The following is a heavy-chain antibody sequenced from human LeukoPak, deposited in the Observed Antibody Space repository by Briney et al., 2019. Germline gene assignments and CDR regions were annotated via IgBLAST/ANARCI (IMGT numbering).Heavy chain of an antibody. CDR3: TTTAIVGYYDRDHAFDI. CDR2: IKCKTDGGTT. V-gene: IGHV3-15*01. J-gene: IGHJ3*02. Sequence: GGSLRLSCAASGFTFSNAWMSWVRQAPGKGLEWVGRIKCKTDGGTTDYAAPVKGRLTISRDDSKNTLYLQMNSLKTEDTAVYYCTTTAIVGYYDRDHAFDIWGQGTMVTVSS. CDR1: GFTFSNAW. D-gene: IGHD3-22*01.